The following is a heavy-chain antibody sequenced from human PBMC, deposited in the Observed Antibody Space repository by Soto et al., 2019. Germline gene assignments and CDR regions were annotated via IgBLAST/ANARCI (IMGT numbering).Heavy chain of an antibody. CDR1: EFTFSSYS. CDR3: VSGGRGYTRADVFEV. Sequence: EVQLVESGGGLVKPGGSLRLSCVDSEFTFSSYSMNWVRQAPGKGLEWVSSISSRSTVIFYADSLKGRFTIFRDNAKNSLYLQMNSLRVEDTAVYYFVSGGRGYTRADVFEVWGQGTMVTVSS. D-gene: IGHD6-25*01. CDR2: ISSRSTVI. J-gene: IGHJ3*01. V-gene: IGHV3-21*06.